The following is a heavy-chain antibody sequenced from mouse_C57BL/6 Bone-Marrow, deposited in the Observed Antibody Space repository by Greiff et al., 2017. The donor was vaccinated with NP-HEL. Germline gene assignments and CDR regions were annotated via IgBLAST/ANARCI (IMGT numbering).Heavy chain of an antibody. CDR3: ARQGYYGAWFAY. CDR2: IYPRSGNT. J-gene: IGHJ3*01. CDR1: GYTFTSYG. V-gene: IGHV1-81*01. D-gene: IGHD1-1*01. Sequence: QVQLQQSGAELARPGASVKLSCKASGYTFTSYGISWVKQRTGQGLEWIGEIYPRSGNTYYNEKFKGKATLTADKSSSTAYMELRSLTSEDSAVYFCARQGYYGAWFAYWGQGTLVTVSA.